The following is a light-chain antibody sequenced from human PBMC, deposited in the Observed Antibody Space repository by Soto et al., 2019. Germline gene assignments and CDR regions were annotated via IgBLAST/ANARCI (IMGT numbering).Light chain of an antibody. J-gene: IGLJ2*01. CDR3: SSYTSSSPLV. CDR1: SSNIGINY. CDR2: EVS. Sequence: QSVLTQPPSVSAAPGQKVTISCSGSSSNIGINYVSWYQQHPGKAPKLMIYEVSNRPSGVSNRFSGSKSGNTASLTISGRQAEDEADYYCSSYTSSSPLVFGGGTKLTVL. V-gene: IGLV2-14*01.